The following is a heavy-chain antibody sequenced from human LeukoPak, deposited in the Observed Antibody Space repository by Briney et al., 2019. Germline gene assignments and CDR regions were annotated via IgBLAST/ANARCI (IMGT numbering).Heavy chain of an antibody. D-gene: IGHD3-22*01. J-gene: IGHJ4*02. CDR2: IIPIFGIA. CDR3: ARDQSPRKGYYDSSGYSY. V-gene: IGHV1-69*17. CDR1: GGTFSSYA. Sequence: SVKVSCKASGGTFSSYAISWVRQAPGQGLEWMGGIIPIFGIANYAQKFQGRVTITADKSTSTAYMELSSLRSEDTAVYYCARDQSPRKGYYDSSGYSYWGQGTLVTVSS.